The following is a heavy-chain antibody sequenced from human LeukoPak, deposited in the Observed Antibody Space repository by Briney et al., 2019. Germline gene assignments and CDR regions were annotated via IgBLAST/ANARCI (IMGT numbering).Heavy chain of an antibody. J-gene: IGHJ4*02. Sequence: GGSLRLSCAASGFTFSSYGMSWVRQAPGKGLECVSVIYSGGNTYYADSVKGRFTISRDNSKNTLYLQMNSLRAEDTAVYYCARKTDSGGQGDYWGPGTLVTVSS. CDR1: GFTFSSYG. D-gene: IGHD3-22*01. CDR2: IYSGGNT. CDR3: ARKTDSGGQGDY. V-gene: IGHV3-66*01.